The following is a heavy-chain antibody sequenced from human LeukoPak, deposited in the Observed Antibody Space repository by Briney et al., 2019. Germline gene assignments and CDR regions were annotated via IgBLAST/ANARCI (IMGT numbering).Heavy chain of an antibody. D-gene: IGHD6-19*01. Sequence: GESRKISCRGSGYTFNTYWLGWVRQMPGEGLEWMGIIYPGDSDTLYSPSFQGQVTISADKSISTAYLQWSSLKASDTAMYYCARRVAVAGTQYFDYWGQGTLVTVSS. CDR1: GYTFNTYW. J-gene: IGHJ4*02. CDR3: ARRVAVAGTQYFDY. CDR2: IYPGDSDT. V-gene: IGHV5-51*01.